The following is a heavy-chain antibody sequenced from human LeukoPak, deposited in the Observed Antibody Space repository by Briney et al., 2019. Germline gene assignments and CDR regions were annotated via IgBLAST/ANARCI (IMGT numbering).Heavy chain of an antibody. CDR1: GFTFSSYA. J-gene: IGHJ1*01. V-gene: IGHV3-23*01. D-gene: IGHD6-13*01. Sequence: RGSLRLSCAASGFTFSSYAMSWVRQAPGKGLEWVSAFSGSGGSTYYADSVKGRFTISRDNSKNTLYLQMNSLRAEDTAVYYCAKATPYSSSWPLEYFQHWGQGTLVTVSS. CDR3: AKATPYSSSWPLEYFQH. CDR2: FSGSGGST.